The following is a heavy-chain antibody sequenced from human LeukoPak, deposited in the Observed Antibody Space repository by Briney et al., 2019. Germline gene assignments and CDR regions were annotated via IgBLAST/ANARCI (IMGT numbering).Heavy chain of an antibody. CDR2: IIVSVGST. V-gene: IGHV3-23*01. CDR1: GFTFGSYG. Sequence: GRSLTLSWPAAGFTFGSYGAGSVRHAAGGGLEWGSSIIVSVGSTSYAASVEGRFTISRENYKNTLHLTMNSLRAEDKAAYSRAKNSGSDSKWTRKTASDYWGQGTLVTASS. J-gene: IGHJ4*02. CDR3: AKNSGSDSKWTRKTASDY. D-gene: IGHD3-10*01.